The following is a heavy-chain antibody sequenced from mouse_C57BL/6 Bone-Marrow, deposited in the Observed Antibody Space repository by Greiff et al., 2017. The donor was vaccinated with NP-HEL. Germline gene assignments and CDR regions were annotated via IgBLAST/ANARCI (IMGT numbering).Heavy chain of an antibody. CDR3: ARLRNY. CDR1: GYTFTSYW. V-gene: IGHV1-64*01. D-gene: IGHD1-1*01. CDR2: IHPNSGST. Sequence: QVQLQQPGAELVKPGASVKLSCKASGYTFTSYWMHWVKQRPGQRLEWIGMIHPNSGSTNSNAPFKSTATLTVDKSSSTAYMQLSSLTSEDSAVYYCARLRNYWGQGTTLTVSS. J-gene: IGHJ2*01.